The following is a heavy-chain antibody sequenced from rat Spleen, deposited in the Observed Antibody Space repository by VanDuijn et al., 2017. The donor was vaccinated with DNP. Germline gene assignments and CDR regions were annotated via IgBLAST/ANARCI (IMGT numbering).Heavy chain of an antibody. CDR1: GFSLTSYG. V-gene: IGHV2-77*01. D-gene: IGHD1-1*01. CDR3: AQMGTTVFDY. Sequence: QVQLEESGPGLMQPSETLSLTCTVSGFSLTSYGVHWVRQAPGKGLEWMGIIWGDGITNYNSALKSRLSISRDTSKSQVFLTMSSLHTDDSAVYYCAQMGTTVFDYWGQGLMVTVSS. J-gene: IGHJ2*01. CDR2: IWGDGIT.